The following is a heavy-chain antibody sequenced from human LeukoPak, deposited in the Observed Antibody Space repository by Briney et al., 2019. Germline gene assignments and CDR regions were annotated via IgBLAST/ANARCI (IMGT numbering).Heavy chain of an antibody. D-gene: IGHD2-2*01. CDR3: AKDKEDIVVVPAGGYFDY. CDR1: GFTFSTYA. Sequence: PGRSLRLSCAASGFTFSTYALHWVRQAPGEGLEWVAVISYDVSNKYYVDSVRGRFTISRDNSKNTLYLQMNSLRAEDTAVYYCAKDKEDIVVVPAGGYFDYWGQGTLVTVSS. CDR2: ISYDVSNK. J-gene: IGHJ4*02. V-gene: IGHV3-30*04.